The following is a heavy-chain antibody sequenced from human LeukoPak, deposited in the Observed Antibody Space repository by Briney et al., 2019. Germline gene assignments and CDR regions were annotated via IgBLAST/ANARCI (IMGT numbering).Heavy chain of an antibody. CDR1: GFTFSDYY. CDR3: AKDTAAVAGPFDY. J-gene: IGHJ4*02. V-gene: IGHV3-11*01. Sequence: PGGSLRLSCAASGFTFSDYYMSWIRQAPGKGLEWFSYISSSGGSIYYAGSVKGRFTISRDNAKNSLYLQMNSLRAEDTALYYCAKDTAAVAGPFDYWGQGTLVTVSS. D-gene: IGHD6-19*01. CDR2: ISSSGGSI.